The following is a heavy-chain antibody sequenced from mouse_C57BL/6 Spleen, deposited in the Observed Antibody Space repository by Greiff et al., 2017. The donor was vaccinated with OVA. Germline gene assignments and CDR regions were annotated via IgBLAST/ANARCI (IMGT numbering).Heavy chain of an antibody. Sequence: QVQLQQSGAELVRPGASVTLSCKASGYTFTDYEMHWVKQTPVHGLEWIGAIDPETGGTAYNQKFKGKAILTADKSSSTAYMELRSLTSEDSAVYYCTRKGYYGSTSFAYWGQGTLVTVSA. J-gene: IGHJ3*01. V-gene: IGHV1-15*01. CDR1: GYTFTDYE. CDR2: IDPETGGT. D-gene: IGHD1-1*01. CDR3: TRKGYYGSTSFAY.